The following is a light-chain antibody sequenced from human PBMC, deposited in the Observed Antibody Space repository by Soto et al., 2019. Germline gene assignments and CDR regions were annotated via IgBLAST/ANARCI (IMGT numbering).Light chain of an antibody. CDR2: STS. V-gene: IGKV3-15*01. CDR1: QSVSSL. CDR3: QQYHYWPYT. Sequence: LTQSPATLSVSPGERVTLSCRASQSVSSLLAWYQQKPGQAPRLLIYSTSTRATGIPARFNGSGSGTEFTLTISSLQSEDFAIYYCQQYHYWPYTFGQGTKLEIK. J-gene: IGKJ2*01.